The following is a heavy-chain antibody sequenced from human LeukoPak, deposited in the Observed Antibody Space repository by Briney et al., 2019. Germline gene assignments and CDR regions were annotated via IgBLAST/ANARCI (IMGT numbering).Heavy chain of an antibody. J-gene: IGHJ4*02. CDR3: AKEVFRNYLFDY. V-gene: IGHV3-30*02. Sequence: GGSLRLSCAASGFTFSSYAMSWVRQAPGKGLDWVAFIQFDGTVKYYTDSVKGRFTISRDDSKNTVYLQTNSLRPEDTAVYYCAKEVFRNYLFDYWGQGTLVTVSS. CDR1: GFTFSSYA. CDR2: IQFDGTVK. D-gene: IGHD1-7*01.